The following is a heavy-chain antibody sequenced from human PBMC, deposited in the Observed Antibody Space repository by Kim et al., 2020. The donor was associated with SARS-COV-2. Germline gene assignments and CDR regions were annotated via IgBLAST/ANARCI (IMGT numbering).Heavy chain of an antibody. Sequence: ASVKVSCKASGYTFTNFGISWVRQAPGQRLEWMGWINTHNVRAEYAQKFQGRLTMTTDTPTNTAYMELRSLRSDDTAEYYCATYDSSGYYVYWGQGSLFTVSS. D-gene: IGHD3-22*01. CDR3: ATYDSSGYYVY. J-gene: IGHJ4*02. V-gene: IGHV1-18*04. CDR1: GYTFTNFG. CDR2: INTHNVRA.